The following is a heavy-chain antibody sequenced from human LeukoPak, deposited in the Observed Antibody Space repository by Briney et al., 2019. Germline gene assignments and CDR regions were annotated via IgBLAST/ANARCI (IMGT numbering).Heavy chain of an antibody. Sequence: SETLSLTCTVSGGSISSKSYYWSWIRQPAGKGLEWIGRIYTSGSTDYNPSLKSRVTISRDTPKNEFSLILSSLTAADTAVYYCARDSPPAYCSSGSCYFDSWGQGTLVTVSS. D-gene: IGHD2-15*01. CDR2: IYTSGST. CDR1: GGSISSKSYY. CDR3: ARDSPPAYCSSGSCYFDS. V-gene: IGHV4-61*02. J-gene: IGHJ4*02.